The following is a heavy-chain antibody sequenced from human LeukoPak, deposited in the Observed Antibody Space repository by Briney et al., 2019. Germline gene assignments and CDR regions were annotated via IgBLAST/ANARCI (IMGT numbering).Heavy chain of an antibody. J-gene: IGHJ4*02. CDR2: IYYSGST. Sequence: SETLSLTCTVSGGSISSSSYYWGWIRQPPGKGLEWIGSIYYSGSTYYNPSLKSRVTISVDTSKNQFSLKLSSVTAADTAVYYCARGSQADYWGQGTLVTVSS. CDR3: ARGSQADY. V-gene: IGHV4-39*01. CDR1: GGSISSSSYY.